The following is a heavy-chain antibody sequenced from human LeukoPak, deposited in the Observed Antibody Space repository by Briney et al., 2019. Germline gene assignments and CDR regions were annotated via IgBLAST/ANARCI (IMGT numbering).Heavy chain of an antibody. CDR1: GFTFSDYY. D-gene: IGHD3-3*01. V-gene: IGHV3-11*01. CDR3: ARGVGPNYDFWSGYYPSRDDYYYYMDV. Sequence: GGSLRLSCAASGFTFSDYYMSWIRQAPGKGLEWVSYISSSGSTIYYADSVKGRFTISRDNAKNSLYLQMNSLRAEDTAVYYCARGVGPNYDFWSGYYPSRDDYYYYMDVWGKGTTVTVSS. CDR2: ISSSGSTI. J-gene: IGHJ6*03.